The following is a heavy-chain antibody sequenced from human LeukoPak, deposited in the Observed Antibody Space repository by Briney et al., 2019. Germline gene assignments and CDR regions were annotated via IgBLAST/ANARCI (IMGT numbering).Heavy chain of an antibody. CDR3: ARVDTAMGSVDY. Sequence: ARSLRLSCAASGFTFSRYAMHWARQAPGKGMEVVAIVWYDGSNENYVDSAKGRFTISRDNAKNTLYLQMNSLGAEDTAVYFCARVDTAMGSVDYWGQGILVTVSS. J-gene: IGHJ4*02. CDR2: VWYDGSNE. V-gene: IGHV3-33*01. D-gene: IGHD5-18*01. CDR1: GFTFSRYA.